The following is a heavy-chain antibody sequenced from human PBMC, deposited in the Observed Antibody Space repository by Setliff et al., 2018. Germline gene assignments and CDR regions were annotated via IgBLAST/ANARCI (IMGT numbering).Heavy chain of an antibody. D-gene: IGHD6-13*01. CDR2: MYFTGNT. CDR1: GSSMSGNY. Sequence: PSETLSLTCAVSGSSMSGNYWAWVRQPPGKGLEWIASMYFTGNTFYNPPLKSRVTMSVNISTNDISLKLASVTAADRAIYYCARDVRWPRGNYFDHWGQGTPVTVSS. CDR3: ARDVRWPRGNYFDH. V-gene: IGHV4-38-2*02. J-gene: IGHJ4*02.